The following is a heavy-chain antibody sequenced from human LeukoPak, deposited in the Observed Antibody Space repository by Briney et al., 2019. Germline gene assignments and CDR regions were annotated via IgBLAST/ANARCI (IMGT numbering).Heavy chain of an antibody. D-gene: IGHD1-7*01. J-gene: IGHJ4*02. CDR2: ISYDGSNK. V-gene: IGHV3-30*01. Sequence: GRSLRLSCAASGFTFSSYAMHWVRQAPGKGLEWVAVISYDGSNKYYADSVKGRFTTSRDNSKNTLYLQMNSLRAEDTAVYYCARGLTGTTPGLDYWGQGTLVTVSS. CDR3: ARGLTGTTPGLDY. CDR1: GFTFSSYA.